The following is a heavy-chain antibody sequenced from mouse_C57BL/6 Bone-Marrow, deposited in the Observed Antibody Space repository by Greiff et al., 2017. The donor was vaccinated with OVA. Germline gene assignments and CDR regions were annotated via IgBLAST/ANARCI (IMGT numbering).Heavy chain of an antibody. V-gene: IGHV5-4*01. Sequence: EVKLMESGGGLVKPGGSLKLSCAASGFTFSSYAMSWVRQTPEKRLEWVATISDGGSYTYYPDNVKGRVTISRDNAKNNLYLQMSHLKSEDTAMYYCARDGAMDYWGQGTSVTVSS. CDR2: ISDGGSYT. CDR1: GFTFSSYA. CDR3: ARDGAMDY. J-gene: IGHJ4*01.